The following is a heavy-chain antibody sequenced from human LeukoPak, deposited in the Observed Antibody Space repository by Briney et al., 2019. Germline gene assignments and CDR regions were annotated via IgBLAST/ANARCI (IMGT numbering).Heavy chain of an antibody. Sequence: PSETLSLTCTVSGGSISSYYWSWIRQPAGKGLEWIGRIYTSGSTNYNPSLKSRVTMSVDTSKNQFSLKLSSVTAADTAVYYCASAGKLGYCTNGVCPLPNFDYWGQGTLVTVSS. V-gene: IGHV4-4*07. J-gene: IGHJ4*02. CDR1: GGSISSYY. CDR3: ASAGKLGYCTNGVCPLPNFDY. D-gene: IGHD2-8*01. CDR2: IYTSGST.